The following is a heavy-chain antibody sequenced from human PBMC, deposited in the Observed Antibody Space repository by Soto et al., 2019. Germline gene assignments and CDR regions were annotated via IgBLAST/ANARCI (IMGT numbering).Heavy chain of an antibody. CDR3: ARESVGDYQLLDY. J-gene: IGHJ4*01. CDR1: GGYYRSYT. V-gene: IGHV1-69*08. Sequence: QVQVVQSGAEVKKPGSSVKVSCKASGGYYRSYTITWVRQAPGQGLEWMGRVIPILGVVNYAQKLQGKVTVTAEKSTSTAYMELSSLRSDDTAVYYCARESVGDYQLLDYWGQGTLVTVSS. D-gene: IGHD4-17*01. CDR2: VIPILGVV.